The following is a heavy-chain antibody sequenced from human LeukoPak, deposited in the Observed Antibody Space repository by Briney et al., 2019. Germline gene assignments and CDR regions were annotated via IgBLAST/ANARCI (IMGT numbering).Heavy chain of an antibody. CDR2: ISDSGGTT. CDR3: ARSLLRYGPPPRPFDY. CDR1: GFTFSNYA. J-gene: IGHJ4*02. Sequence: GGSLRLSCAASGFTFSNYAMSWVRQVPGKGLEWVSAISDSGGTTYYADSVKGRFTISGDNSKNTLYLHMISLRADDTAIYYCARSLLRYGPPPRPFDYWGQGTLVTVSS. V-gene: IGHV3-23*01. D-gene: IGHD3-9*01.